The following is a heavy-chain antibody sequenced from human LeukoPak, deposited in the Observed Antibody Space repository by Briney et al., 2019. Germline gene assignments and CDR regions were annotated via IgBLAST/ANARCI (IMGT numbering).Heavy chain of an antibody. V-gene: IGHV3-23*01. Sequence: PGGTLTLSCAASGFTFSPYAMSWVRQAPGKGLEWVSAMTDSGGNTYYAAPVKGRFTISRDNSKNTLHLHMNSLRAEDTAVYYFSRAGCCTNGICYTPDFDYWGQGTLVTVSS. CDR1: GFTFSPYA. J-gene: IGHJ4*02. CDR3: SRAGCCTNGICYTPDFDY. D-gene: IGHD2-8*01. CDR2: MTDSGGNT.